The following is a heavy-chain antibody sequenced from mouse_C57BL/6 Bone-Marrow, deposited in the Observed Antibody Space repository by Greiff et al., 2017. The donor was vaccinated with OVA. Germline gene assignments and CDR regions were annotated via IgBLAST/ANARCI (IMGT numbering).Heavy chain of an antibody. Sequence: EVQLQQSGAELVRPGASVKLSCTASGFNIKDDYMHWVKQRPEQGLEWIGWIDPENGDTKYDSKFQGKATITADTSSNTAYLQLSSLTSEDTGVYYCKNALAYWGQGTLVTVSA. V-gene: IGHV14-4*01. CDR2: IDPENGDT. J-gene: IGHJ3*01. CDR3: KNALAY. CDR1: GFNIKDDY.